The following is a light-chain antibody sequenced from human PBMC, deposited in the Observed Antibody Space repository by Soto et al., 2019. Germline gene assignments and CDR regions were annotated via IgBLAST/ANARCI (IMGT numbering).Light chain of an antibody. CDR1: QDISNY. V-gene: IGKV1-33*01. J-gene: IGKJ2*01. CDR3: QQYDSLPQT. Sequence: DIQMTQSPSSLSASVGDRVTITCQASQDISNYLNWYQQKPGKAPKLLIYDASNLETGVPSRFSGSVSVIDFTLTISSLQPEDTATYYCQQYDSLPQTFGQGTKLEVK. CDR2: DAS.